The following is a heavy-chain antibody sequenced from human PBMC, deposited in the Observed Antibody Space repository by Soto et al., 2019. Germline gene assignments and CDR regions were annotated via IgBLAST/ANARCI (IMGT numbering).Heavy chain of an antibody. CDR1: GGSIGSYY. V-gene: IGHV4-59*08. Sequence: SETLSLTCTVSGGSIGSYYWNWVRQPPGKGLEWIGYIYDSGSTNYNPSLKGRVTISVDTSKNQFSLKLTSVTAADTAVYYCARRPGYGNAFDSWGQGTLVTVSS. D-gene: IGHD5-12*01. CDR2: IYDSGST. CDR3: ARRPGYGNAFDS. J-gene: IGHJ4*02.